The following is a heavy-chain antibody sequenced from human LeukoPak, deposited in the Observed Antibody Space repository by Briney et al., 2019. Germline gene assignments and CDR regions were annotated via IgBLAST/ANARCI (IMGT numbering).Heavy chain of an antibody. CDR3: ARDGPYYYDSSGYPLGYYGMDV. V-gene: IGHV3-21*01. Sequence: GGSLRLSCAASGFTFSSYSMNWVRQAPGKGLEWVSSISSSSSYIYYADSVKGRFTISRDNAKNSLYLRMNSLRAEDTAVYYCARDGPYYYDSSGYPLGYYGMDVWGQGTTVTVSS. CDR2: ISSSSSYI. D-gene: IGHD3-22*01. CDR1: GFTFSSYS. J-gene: IGHJ6*02.